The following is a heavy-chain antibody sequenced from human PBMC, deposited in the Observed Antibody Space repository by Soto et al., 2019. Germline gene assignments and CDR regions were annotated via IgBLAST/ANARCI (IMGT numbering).Heavy chain of an antibody. CDR1: GFTFSSYS. CDR3: ARDLGPLYSTANYYFDY. V-gene: IGHV3-21*01. CDR2: ISSSSSYI. D-gene: IGHD4-4*01. Sequence: GGSLRLSCAASGFTFSSYSMNWVHQAPGKGLEWVSSISSSSSYIYYADSVKGRFTISRDNAKNSLYLQMNSLRAEDTAVYYCARDLGPLYSTANYYFDYWGQGTLVTVSS. J-gene: IGHJ4*02.